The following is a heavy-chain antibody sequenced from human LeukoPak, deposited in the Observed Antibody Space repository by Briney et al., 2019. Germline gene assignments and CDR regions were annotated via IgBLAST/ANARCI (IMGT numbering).Heavy chain of an antibody. J-gene: IGHJ6*04. CDR3: ARHPMSPYGLVMDV. CDR2: IYYSGST. Sequence: SETLSLTCTVSGGSISSSSHYSGWIRQPPGKGLEWIGSIYYSGSTYYNPSLKSRVTISVETSKNQFSLKLSSVTAADTAVYYCARHPMSPYGLVMDVWGKGTTVTVST. V-gene: IGHV4-39*01. CDR1: GGSISSSSHY. D-gene: IGHD3-10*01.